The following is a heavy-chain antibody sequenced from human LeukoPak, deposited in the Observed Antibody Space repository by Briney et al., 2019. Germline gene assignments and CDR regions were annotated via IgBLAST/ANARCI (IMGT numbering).Heavy chain of an antibody. CDR3: TKDSFTVTRGVGSGDGFAV. D-gene: IGHD3-10*01. CDR2: AGDSAQTT. Sequence: GGSLRLSCVASGFTFSTYGMSWVRQAPGKGLEWVAVAGDSAQTTHYADSVKGRFFVSRDNSRNTVHLQMNSLRAEDTALYFCTKDSFTVTRGVGSGDGFAVWGQGTMVTVSS. CDR1: GFTFSTYG. V-gene: IGHV3-23*01. J-gene: IGHJ3*01.